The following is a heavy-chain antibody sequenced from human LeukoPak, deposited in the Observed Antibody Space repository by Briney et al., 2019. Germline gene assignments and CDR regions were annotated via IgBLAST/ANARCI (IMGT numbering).Heavy chain of an antibody. D-gene: IGHD5-24*01. CDR1: GFTVSSNY. CDR2: IYNGGST. V-gene: IGHV3-53*01. CDR3: ASGIAYNYYFNY. J-gene: IGHJ4*02. Sequence: GGSLRLSCAASGFTVSSNYMSWVRQAPGKGLEWVSVIYNGGSTYYADSVKGRFTISRDNSKNTLYLQMNSLRAEDTAIYYRASGIAYNYYFNYWGQGTLVTVSS.